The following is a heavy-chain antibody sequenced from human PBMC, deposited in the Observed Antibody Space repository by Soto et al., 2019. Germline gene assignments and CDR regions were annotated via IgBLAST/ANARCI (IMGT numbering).Heavy chain of an antibody. Sequence: SVKVSCKASGFTFTSSAVQWVRQARGQRLEWIGWIVVGSGNTNYAQKFQERVTITRDMSTSTAYMELSSLRSEDTAVYYCAAGYDFWSGQYYFDYWGQGTLVTVSS. J-gene: IGHJ4*02. D-gene: IGHD3-3*01. CDR2: IVVGSGNT. V-gene: IGHV1-58*01. CDR1: GFTFTSSA. CDR3: AAGYDFWSGQYYFDY.